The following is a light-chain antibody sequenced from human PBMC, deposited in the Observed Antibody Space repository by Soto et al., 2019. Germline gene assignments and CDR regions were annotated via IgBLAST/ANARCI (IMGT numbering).Light chain of an antibody. CDR2: LNSDGSH. CDR3: QTWGTGILV. Sequence: QLVLTQSPSASASLGASVKLTCTLSSGHSSYAIAWHQQQPEKGPRYLMKLNSDGSHSKGDGIPDRFSGSSSGAERYLTISSLQSEDEADYYCQTWGTGILVFGGVTKVTVL. V-gene: IGLV4-69*01. J-gene: IGLJ2*01. CDR1: SGHSSYA.